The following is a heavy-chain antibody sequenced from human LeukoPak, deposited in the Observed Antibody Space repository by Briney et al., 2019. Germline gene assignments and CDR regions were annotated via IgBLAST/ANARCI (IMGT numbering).Heavy chain of an antibody. CDR2: GSGT. D-gene: IGHD4-23*01. CDR3: AKASGGSGHSFGYGMDV. Sequence: GSGTNYGDSVRGRFIISSDNSRNTVYLEMNNLRDEDTAVYYCAKASGGSGHSFGYGMDVWGQGTTVTVSS. J-gene: IGHJ6*02. V-gene: IGHV3-23*01.